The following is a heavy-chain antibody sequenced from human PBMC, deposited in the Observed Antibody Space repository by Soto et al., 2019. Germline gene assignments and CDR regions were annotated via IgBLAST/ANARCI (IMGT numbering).Heavy chain of an antibody. CDR3: ARDWVPYSGYDYVGFDI. V-gene: IGHV3-33*01. CDR2: IWYDGSNK. D-gene: IGHD5-12*01. CDR1: RFSFSIYG. J-gene: IGHJ3*02. Sequence: GGTMRLSSAASRFSFSIYGMRWVRQAPGKGLEWVAVIWYDGSNKYYGDSVKGRFTISRDNSKNTLYLQMNSLRAEDTAVYYCARDWVPYSGYDYVGFDIWGQGTMVTVSS.